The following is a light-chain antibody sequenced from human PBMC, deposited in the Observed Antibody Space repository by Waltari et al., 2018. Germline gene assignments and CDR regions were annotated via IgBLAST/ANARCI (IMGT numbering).Light chain of an antibody. CDR1: SPSNNY. CDR3: QQRSNGLT. CDR2: GAF. J-gene: IGKJ4*01. V-gene: IGKV3-11*01. Sequence: EVVLTQSPVILSLSPGERATLSCRASSPSNNYLAWYQQRPGQAPRLLIHGAFQRAAGIPARFTGSASGTDFTLTISSLQPEDFGVYYCQQRSNGLTFGGGTKVEI.